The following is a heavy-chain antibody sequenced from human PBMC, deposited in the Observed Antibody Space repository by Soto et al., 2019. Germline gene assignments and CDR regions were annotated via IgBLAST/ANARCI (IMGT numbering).Heavy chain of an antibody. D-gene: IGHD3-3*01. V-gene: IGHV4-59*01. Sequence: SETLSLTCTVSGGSISSYYWSWIRQPPGKGLEWIGYIYYSGSTNYNPSLKSRVTISVDTYKNQFSLKLSSVTAADTAVYYCARGREGLNYDFWSGSYYYYGMDVWGQGTTVTVSS. CDR1: GGSISSYY. J-gene: IGHJ6*02. CDR2: IYYSGST. CDR3: ARGREGLNYDFWSGSYYYYGMDV.